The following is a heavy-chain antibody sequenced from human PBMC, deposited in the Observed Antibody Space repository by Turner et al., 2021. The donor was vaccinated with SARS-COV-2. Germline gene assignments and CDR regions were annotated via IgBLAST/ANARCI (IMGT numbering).Heavy chain of an antibody. CDR2: ISGSGGST. J-gene: IGHJ4*02. V-gene: IGHV3-23*01. CDR3: AKDLGYYGSGSL. Sequence: EVQLFESGGGLVQPGGSLRLSCAASGFTFSSYAMSWVRQAQGKGLEWVSTISGSGGSTYYADSVKGRFTISRDNSKNTLYLQMNSLRAEDTAVYYCAKDLGYYGSGSLWGQGTLVTVSS. CDR1: GFTFSSYA. D-gene: IGHD3-10*01.